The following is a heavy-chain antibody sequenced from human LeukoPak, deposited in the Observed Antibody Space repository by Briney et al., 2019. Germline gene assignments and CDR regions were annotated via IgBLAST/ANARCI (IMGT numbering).Heavy chain of an antibody. J-gene: IGHJ2*01. CDR1: GFTFSTYV. Sequence: PGGSLRLSCAASGFTFSTYVMSWVRLAPGKGLEWVSGIGAGGGDTYYADSVKGRFTISRDNAKNSLYLQMNSLRDEDTAVYYCARGGAVAGTAWYFDLWGRGTLVTVSS. D-gene: IGHD6-19*01. CDR3: ARGGAVAGTAWYFDL. CDR2: IGAGGGDT. V-gene: IGHV3-23*01.